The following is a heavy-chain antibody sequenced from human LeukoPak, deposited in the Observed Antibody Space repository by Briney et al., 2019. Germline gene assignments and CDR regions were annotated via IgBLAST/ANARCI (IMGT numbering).Heavy chain of an antibody. J-gene: IGHJ5*02. CDR1: GGSISSSSYY. D-gene: IGHD3-3*01. CDR3: ARQPHYDFWSGYSWSYNWFDP. CDR2: IYYSGST. Sequence: SETLSLTCTVSGGSISSSSYYWGWIRQPPGKGLEWIGSIYYSGSTYYNPSLKSRVTISVDTSKNQFSLKLSSVTAADTAVYYCARQPHYDFWSGYSWSYNWFDPWGQGTLVTVSS. V-gene: IGHV4-39*01.